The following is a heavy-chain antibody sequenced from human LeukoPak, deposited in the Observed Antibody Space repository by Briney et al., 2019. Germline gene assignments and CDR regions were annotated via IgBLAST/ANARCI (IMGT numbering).Heavy chain of an antibody. CDR2: ISDRGGST. Sequence: GGSLRLSCAVSGITLSNYGMSWVRQAPGKVLEWVAGISDRGGSTNYADSVKGRFTISRDNSKNTLYLQMNSLRAEDTAVYYCAKAAILYYYDSSGYYYDYWGQGTLVTVSS. V-gene: IGHV3-23*01. CDR3: AKAAILYYYDSSGYYYDY. J-gene: IGHJ4*02. CDR1: GITLSNYG. D-gene: IGHD3-22*01.